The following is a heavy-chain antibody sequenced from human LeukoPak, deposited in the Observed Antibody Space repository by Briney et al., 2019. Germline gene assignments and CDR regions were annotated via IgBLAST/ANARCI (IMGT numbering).Heavy chain of an antibody. J-gene: IGHJ4*02. CDR1: GLTFSSYS. CDR2: ISSSSSYI. D-gene: IGHD3-22*01. Sequence: GGSLKLSCAASGLTFSSYSMNWVRQAPGKGLEWVSSISSSSSYIYYADSVKGRFTISRDNAKNSLYLQMNSLRAEDTAVYYCARVPGSSGYFLDYWGQGTLVTVSS. V-gene: IGHV3-21*01. CDR3: ARVPGSSGYFLDY.